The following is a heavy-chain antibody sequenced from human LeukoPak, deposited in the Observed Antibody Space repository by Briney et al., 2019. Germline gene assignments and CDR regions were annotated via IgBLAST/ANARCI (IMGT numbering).Heavy chain of an antibody. CDR1: GFTFSSYS. D-gene: IGHD6-13*01. J-gene: IGHJ6*02. CDR2: ISSSSYI. Sequence: PWGYLRLSCAASGFTFSSYSMNWVRQAPGKGLEWVSSISSSSYIYYADSVKGRFTISRDNAKNSLYLQMNSLRAEDTAVYYCAREGSAAAGTSYYYYGMDVWGQGTTVTVSS. V-gene: IGHV3-21*01. CDR3: AREGSAAAGTSYYYYGMDV.